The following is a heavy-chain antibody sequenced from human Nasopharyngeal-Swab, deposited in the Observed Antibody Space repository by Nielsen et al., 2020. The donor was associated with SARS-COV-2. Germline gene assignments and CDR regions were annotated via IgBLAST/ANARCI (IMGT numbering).Heavy chain of an antibody. CDR1: GGSISSSSYY. V-gene: IGHV4-39*01. J-gene: IGHJ6*02. D-gene: IGHD6-13*01. Sequence: SETLSLTCTVSGGSISSSSYYWGWIRQPPGKGLEWIGSIYYSGSTYYNPSLKSRVTISVDTSKNQFSLKLSSVTAADTAVYYCATPSWAGSWYSYYYYGMDVWGQGTTVTVS. CDR2: IYYSGST. CDR3: ATPSWAGSWYSYYYYGMDV.